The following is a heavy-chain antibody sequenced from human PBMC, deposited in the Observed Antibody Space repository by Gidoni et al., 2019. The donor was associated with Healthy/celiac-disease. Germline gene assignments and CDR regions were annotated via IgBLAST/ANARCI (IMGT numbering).Heavy chain of an antibody. J-gene: IGHJ4*02. D-gene: IGHD3-16*01. CDR3: ASGGKLTQGGGFDY. CDR2: RWYDGSKK. CDR1: GLTFRSYG. Sequence: QVQLVESGGGVVQPGRSLRLSCAASGLTFRSYGMHWVRQAPGKGLGWVAVRWYDGSKKYYADAVKGRFTITRDNSKNTLYLQMNSLRAEDTAVYYCASGGKLTQGGGFDYWGQGTLVTVSS. V-gene: IGHV3-33*01.